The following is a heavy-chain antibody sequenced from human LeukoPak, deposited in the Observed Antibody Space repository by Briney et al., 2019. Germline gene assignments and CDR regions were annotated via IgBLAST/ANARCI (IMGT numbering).Heavy chain of an antibody. J-gene: IGHJ5*02. V-gene: IGHV3-48*02. Sequence: GGSLRLSCATSGFTFSNYNMNWVRQAPGKGLEWVAYIGTTTSTIYYAGSVKGRFNISRDNAKNSLYLQMNSLRDEDTAVYYCARDRQYSSGWYWFDPWGQGTLVTVSS. CDR2: IGTTTSTI. D-gene: IGHD6-19*01. CDR3: ARDRQYSSGWYWFDP. CDR1: GFTFSNYN.